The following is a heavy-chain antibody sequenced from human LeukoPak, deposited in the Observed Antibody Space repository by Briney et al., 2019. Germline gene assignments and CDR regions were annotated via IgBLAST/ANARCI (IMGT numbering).Heavy chain of an antibody. CDR3: GRKLSGSSSSKLGWFDP. CDR1: AYTFTSYD. D-gene: IGHD6-13*01. V-gene: IGHV1-8*01. J-gene: IGHJ5*02. Sequence: ASVKLSCKASAYTFTSYDINWLRQSTGQGLEWVGGMNPNSCNTGYAQKFQGRVTMTRNTSISQAYMELSSLRSEDPAVYYCGRKLSGSSSSKLGWFDPWGQGTLVTVSS. CDR2: MNPNSCNT.